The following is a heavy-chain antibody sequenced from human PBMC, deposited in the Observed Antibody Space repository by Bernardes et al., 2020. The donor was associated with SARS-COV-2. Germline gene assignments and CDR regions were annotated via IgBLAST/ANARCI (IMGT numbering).Heavy chain of an antibody. CDR1: GYTFAGYF. CDR3: ARTRTTISTTGIPVDY. Sequence: ASVKVSCKASGYTFAGYFIPWVRQAPGQRLEWMGWITPTTGGTTYIQKFQGRVTMTRDTSITTAYMELSRLGSDDTAIYYCARTRTTISTTGIPVDYWGQGTLVNVSS. J-gene: IGHJ4*02. CDR2: ITPTTGGT. V-gene: IGHV1-2*02. D-gene: IGHD2-21*02.